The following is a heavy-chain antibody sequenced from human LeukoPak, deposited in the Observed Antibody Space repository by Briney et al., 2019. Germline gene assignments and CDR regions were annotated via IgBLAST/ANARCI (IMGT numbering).Heavy chain of an antibody. D-gene: IGHD3-10*01. V-gene: IGHV1-69*05. J-gene: IGHJ5*02. CDR3: ARALVFTGDNWFDP. CDR1: GYTFTSYA. CDR2: IIPIFGTA. Sequence: ASVKVSCKASGYTFTSYAMNWVRQAPGQGLEWMGGIIPIFGTANYAQKFQGRVTITTDESTSTAYMELRSLRSDDTAVYYCARALVFTGDNWFDPWGQGTLVTVSS.